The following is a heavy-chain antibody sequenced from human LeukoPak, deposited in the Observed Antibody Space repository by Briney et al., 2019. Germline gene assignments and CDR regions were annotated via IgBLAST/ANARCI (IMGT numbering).Heavy chain of an antibody. CDR1: GGSFSGYY. CDR2: INHSGST. V-gene: IGHV4-34*01. D-gene: IGHD3-9*01. Sequence: SETLSLTCAVYGGSFSGYYWSWIRQPPGKGLEWIGEINHSGSTNYNPSLKSRVTISVDTSKNRFSLKLSSVTAADTAVYYCARFYDILTGYSIGNWFDPWGQGTLVTVSS. CDR3: ARFYDILTGYSIGNWFDP. J-gene: IGHJ5*02.